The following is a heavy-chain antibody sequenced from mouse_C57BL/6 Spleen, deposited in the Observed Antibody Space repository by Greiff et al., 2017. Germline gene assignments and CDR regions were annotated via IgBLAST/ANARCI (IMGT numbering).Heavy chain of an antibody. CDR1: GYTFTGYW. J-gene: IGHJ4*01. V-gene: IGHV1-9*01. Sequence: QVQLQQSGAELMKPGASVKLSCKATGYTFTGYWIEWVKQRPGHGLEWIGEILPGSGSTNYNEKFKGKATFTADTSSNTAYMQLRSLTTEDSAIYYCARDGNYDAMDYWGQGTSVTVSS. CDR2: ILPGSGST. D-gene: IGHD1-1*01. CDR3: ARDGNYDAMDY.